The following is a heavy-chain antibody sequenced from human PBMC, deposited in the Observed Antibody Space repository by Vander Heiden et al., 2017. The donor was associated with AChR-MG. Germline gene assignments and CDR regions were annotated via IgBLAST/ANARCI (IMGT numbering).Heavy chain of an antibody. CDR3: ARHSGWYRFAFDY. V-gene: IGHV4-59*01. CDR2: IYYSGST. Sequence: QVQLQESGPGLVKPSETLSLTCTVSGGPISSYFWSWIRQPPGKGLEWIGSIYYSGSTNYNPSLKSRVTISVDTSKNQFSLRRTSVTAADTAVYYCARHSGWYRFAFDYWGQGTLVTVSS. CDR1: GGPISSYF. D-gene: IGHD6-19*01. J-gene: IGHJ4*02.